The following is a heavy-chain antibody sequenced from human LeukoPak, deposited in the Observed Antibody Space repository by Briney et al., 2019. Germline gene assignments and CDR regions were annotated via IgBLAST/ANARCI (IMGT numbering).Heavy chain of an antibody. CDR3: AKTAASFGGHARSFVF. J-gene: IGHJ4*02. Sequence: GRSLRVSCAASGYTFSNDAMHCVRQAPGKGLEWVTVISYDGTNKYYADSVKGRFTISRDNSKNTLYLQMDSLRVEDTAVYYCAKTAASFGGHARSFVFWGQGTLVTASS. CDR2: ISYDGTNK. D-gene: IGHD3-16*01. V-gene: IGHV3-30-3*02. CDR1: GYTFSNDA.